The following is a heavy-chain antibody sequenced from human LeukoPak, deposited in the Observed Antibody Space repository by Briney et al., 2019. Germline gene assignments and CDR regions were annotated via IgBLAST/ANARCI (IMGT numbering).Heavy chain of an antibody. Sequence: GGSLRLSCAASGFTFSSFGMHWVRQAPGKGLEWVAVIWYDASNKYYADSVKGRFTISRDNSKNSLYLQMNSLRTEDTALYYCAKPQTTVKSGFDYWGQGTLVTVSS. J-gene: IGHJ4*02. V-gene: IGHV3-33*03. CDR2: IWYDASNK. D-gene: IGHD4-11*01. CDR1: GFTFSSFG. CDR3: AKPQTTVKSGFDY.